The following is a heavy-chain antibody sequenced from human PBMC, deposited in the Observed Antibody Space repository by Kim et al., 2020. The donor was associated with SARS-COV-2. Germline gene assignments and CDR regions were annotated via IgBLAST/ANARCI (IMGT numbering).Heavy chain of an antibody. Sequence: SETLSLTCTVSGGSISSYYWSWIRQPPGKGLEWIGYIYYSGSTNYNPSLKSRVTISVDTSKNQFSLKLSSVTAADTAVYYCARGGGYDLGSSWYGYYYYGMDVWGQGTTVTVSS. CDR2: IYYSGST. J-gene: IGHJ6*02. CDR1: GGSISSYY. D-gene: IGHD5-12*01. CDR3: ARGGGYDLGSSWYGYYYYGMDV. V-gene: IGHV4-59*13.